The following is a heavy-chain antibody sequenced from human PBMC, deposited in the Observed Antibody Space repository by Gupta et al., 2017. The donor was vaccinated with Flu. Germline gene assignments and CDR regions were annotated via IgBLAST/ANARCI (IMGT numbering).Heavy chain of an antibody. Sequence: EVQLLESGGGLVQPGGSLRLSCAASGFTFSSYAMSWVRQAPGKGLEWVSAISGSGGSTYYADAVKGRFTISRDNSKNTLYLQMNRLRAEDTAVYYCANFDDSSGYYTPFDYWGHGTLVTVYS. CDR1: GFTFSSYA. D-gene: IGHD3-22*01. CDR3: ANFDDSSGYYTPFDY. CDR2: ISGSGGST. J-gene: IGHJ4*01. V-gene: IGHV3-23*01.